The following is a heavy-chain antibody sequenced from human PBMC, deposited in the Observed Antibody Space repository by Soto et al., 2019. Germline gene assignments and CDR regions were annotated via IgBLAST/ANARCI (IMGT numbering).Heavy chain of an antibody. V-gene: IGHV1-46*01. CDR2: INPSGGST. CDR3: ARRTLAYYYAP. CDR1: AYTFTSYY. J-gene: IGHJ5*02. D-gene: IGHD3-10*01. Sequence: GASVKVSCKASAYTFTSYYMHWVRQAPGQGLEWMGIINPSGGSTSYAQKFQGRVTMTRDTSTSTVYMELSSLRSEDTAVYYCARRTLAYYYAPWGQGTLVTVSS.